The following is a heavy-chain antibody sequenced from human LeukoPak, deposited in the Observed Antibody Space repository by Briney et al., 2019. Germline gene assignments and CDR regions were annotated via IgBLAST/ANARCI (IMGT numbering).Heavy chain of an antibody. J-gene: IGHJ4*02. CDR1: GFTFSNAW. Sequence: EGSLRLSCAASGFTFSNAWMSWVRQAPGKGLEWVGRIKSKTDGGTTDYAAPVKGRFTISRDDSKNTLYLQMNSLKTEDTAVYYCTTGWGSSINYYFDYWGQGTLVTVSS. D-gene: IGHD2-15*01. V-gene: IGHV3-15*01. CDR2: IKSKTDGGTT. CDR3: TTGWGSSINYYFDY.